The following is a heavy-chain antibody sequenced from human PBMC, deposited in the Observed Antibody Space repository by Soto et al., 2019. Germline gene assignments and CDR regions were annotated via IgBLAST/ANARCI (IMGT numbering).Heavy chain of an antibody. J-gene: IGHJ4*02. Sequence: GGSLRLSCRASGFTFSDFAMNWVRQAPGKGLEWVSSISSNGNYIYYADSMKGRFTISRDNAEKSLYLQMNSLRGEDTAVYYCAREDSIIIPAVSDFWGQGTLVTVSS. CDR2: ISSNGNYI. V-gene: IGHV3-21*01. CDR1: GFTFSDFA. CDR3: AREDSIIIPAVSDF. D-gene: IGHD2-2*01.